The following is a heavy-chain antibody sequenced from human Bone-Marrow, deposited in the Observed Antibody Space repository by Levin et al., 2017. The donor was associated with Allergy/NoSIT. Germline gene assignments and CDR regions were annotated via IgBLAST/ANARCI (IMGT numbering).Heavy chain of an antibody. Sequence: LSLTCAASGFTFSSYSMNWVRQAPGKGLEWVSSISSSSSYIYYADSVKGRFTISRDNAKNSLYLQMNSLRAEDTAVYYCARDLWGDYFDYWGQGTLVTVSS. CDR1: GFTFSSYS. V-gene: IGHV3-21*01. CDR2: ISSSSSYI. CDR3: ARDLWGDYFDY. D-gene: IGHD2-21*01. J-gene: IGHJ4*02.